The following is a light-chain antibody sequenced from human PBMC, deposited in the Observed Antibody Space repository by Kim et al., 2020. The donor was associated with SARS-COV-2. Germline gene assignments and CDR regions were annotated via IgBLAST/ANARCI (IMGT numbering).Light chain of an antibody. J-gene: IGKJ3*01. CDR1: QDIKKI. Sequence: AAVRDIVTITVLARQDIKKILHWYQQTPGKAPKLLLYDASNLEAGVPSRFSGSGSGTDFTLTISSLQPEDIATYYCQQCDDLPFTFGPGTKVDIK. CDR2: DAS. V-gene: IGKV1-33*01. CDR3: QQCDDLPFT.